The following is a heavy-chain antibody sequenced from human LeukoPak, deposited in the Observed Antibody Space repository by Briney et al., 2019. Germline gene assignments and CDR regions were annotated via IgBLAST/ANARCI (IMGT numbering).Heavy chain of an antibody. Sequence: GASVKVSCKASGYTFTSYYIHWVRQAPGHGLEWMGIINPSDGSTTYAQKFQGRVTMTRDMSTSTVYMELSSLRSEDAAVFYCARDPGYYDSTGYYQYYYYYLDVWGKGTTVTVSS. CDR1: GYTFTSYY. CDR3: ARDPGYYDSTGYYQYYYYYLDV. J-gene: IGHJ6*03. D-gene: IGHD3-22*01. V-gene: IGHV1-46*01. CDR2: INPSDGST.